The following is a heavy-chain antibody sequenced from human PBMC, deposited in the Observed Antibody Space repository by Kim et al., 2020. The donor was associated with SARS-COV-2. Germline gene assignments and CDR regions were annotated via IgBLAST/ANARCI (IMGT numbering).Heavy chain of an antibody. CDR1: GYTFSSEG. CDR3: GVVRGAYYGMDV. J-gene: IGHJ6*02. D-gene: IGHD3-10*01. V-gene: IGHV1-18*01. Sequence: ASVKVSCKVSGYTFSSEGISWVRQAPGQGLEWMGWISAYSGNTNYAQRLRGRVTMTTDTSTSTAYMELRSLRSDDTAVYYCGVVRGAYYGMDVWGQGTTV. CDR2: ISAYSGNT.